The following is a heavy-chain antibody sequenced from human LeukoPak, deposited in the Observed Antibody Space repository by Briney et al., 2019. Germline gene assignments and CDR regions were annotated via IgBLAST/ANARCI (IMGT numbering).Heavy chain of an antibody. Sequence: PSETLSLTCLVSGGSIRTYYWNWIRQPPGKGLEWIGYIYYSGSTKYNPSLKSRVNMSVDSSNNLFTLNLTSVTAADTGVYFCARAGYYYDSMGETWGQGILVTVSS. J-gene: IGHJ5*02. D-gene: IGHD3-22*01. CDR2: IYYSGST. V-gene: IGHV4-59*01. CDR1: GGSIRTYY. CDR3: ARAGYYYDSMGET.